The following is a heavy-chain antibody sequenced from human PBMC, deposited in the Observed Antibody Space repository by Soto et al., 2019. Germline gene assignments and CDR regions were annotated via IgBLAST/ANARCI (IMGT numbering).Heavy chain of an antibody. J-gene: IGHJ5*02. V-gene: IGHV4-34*01. D-gene: IGHD6-13*01. Sequence: SETLSLTCAVYGGSFSGYYWSWIRQPPGKGLEWIGEINHSGSTNYNPSLKSRVTISVDTSKNQFSLKLSSVTAADTAVYYCARGQTAAAGKSTWFDPWGQGTLVTVSS. CDR2: INHSGST. CDR1: GGSFSGYY. CDR3: ARGQTAAAGKSTWFDP.